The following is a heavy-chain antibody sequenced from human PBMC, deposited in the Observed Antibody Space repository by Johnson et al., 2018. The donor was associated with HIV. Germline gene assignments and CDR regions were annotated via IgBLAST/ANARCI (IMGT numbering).Heavy chain of an antibody. CDR2: ISYDGSNK. D-gene: IGHD2-2*01. Sequence: VQLVESGGGVVQPGRSLRLSCAASGFTFSSYGMHWVRQAPGKGLEWVAIISYDGSNKYYADSLNGRFTISRDNSKNTLYLQMNSLRVNDTAMYYCAKADTMAGDAFDIWGQGTMVTVSS. CDR3: AKADTMAGDAFDI. J-gene: IGHJ3*02. CDR1: GFTFSSYG. V-gene: IGHV3-30*18.